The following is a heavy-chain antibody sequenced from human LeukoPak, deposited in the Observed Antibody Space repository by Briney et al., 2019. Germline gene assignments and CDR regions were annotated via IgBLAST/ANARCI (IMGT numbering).Heavy chain of an antibody. V-gene: IGHV4-61*01. CDR3: ARGPYYDSSGYYSGYYYYYYMDV. J-gene: IGHJ6*03. Sequence: SQTLSLTCTVSGGSISSGSYYWSWIRQPPGKGLEWIGYIYYSGSTNYNPSLKSRVTISVDTSKNQFSLKLGSVTAADTAVYYCARGPYYDSSGYYSGYYYYYYMDVWGKGTTVTISS. CDR2: IYYSGST. D-gene: IGHD3-22*01. CDR1: GGSISSGSYY.